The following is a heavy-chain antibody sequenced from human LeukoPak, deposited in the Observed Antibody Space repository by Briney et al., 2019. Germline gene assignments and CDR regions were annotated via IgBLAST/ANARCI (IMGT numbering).Heavy chain of an antibody. CDR3: ARLSVLGAFDI. J-gene: IGHJ3*02. V-gene: IGHV1-69*04. Sequence: GASVKVSCKASGGTFSSYAISWVRQAPGQGLEWMGRIIPIPGIANYAQKFQGRVTVTRDTSTSTVYLELRSLRSEDTAVYYCARLSVLGAFDIWGQGTMVTVSS. CDR1: GGTFSSYA. CDR2: IIPIPGIA. D-gene: IGHD7-27*01.